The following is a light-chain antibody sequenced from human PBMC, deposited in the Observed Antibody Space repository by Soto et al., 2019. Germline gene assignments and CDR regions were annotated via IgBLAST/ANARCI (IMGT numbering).Light chain of an antibody. CDR3: QQYNDWPLT. V-gene: IGKV3-15*01. Sequence: EILMTQSPVTLSVSPGERVTLSCRASQSVSDNLAWYQQKPGQAPSLLIYGAFTRATGVPARFSGAGSGTEFTLTISSLQSEDFELYYCQQYNDWPLTFGQGTKVDIK. CDR1: QSVSDN. J-gene: IGKJ1*01. CDR2: GAF.